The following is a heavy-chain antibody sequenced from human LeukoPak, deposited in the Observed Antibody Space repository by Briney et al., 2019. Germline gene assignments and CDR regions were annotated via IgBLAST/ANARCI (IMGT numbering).Heavy chain of an antibody. CDR3: ARYGSGYDYYYGMDV. CDR2: IWYDGSNK. D-gene: IGHD3-10*01. J-gene: IGHJ6*02. V-gene: IGHV3-33*01. Sequence: GGSLRLSCAASGFTFSSYGMHWVRQAPGKGPEWVAVIWYDGSNKYYADSVKGRFTISRDNSKNTLYLQMNSLRAEDTAVYYCARYGSGYDYYYGMDVWGQGTTVTVSS. CDR1: GFTFSSYG.